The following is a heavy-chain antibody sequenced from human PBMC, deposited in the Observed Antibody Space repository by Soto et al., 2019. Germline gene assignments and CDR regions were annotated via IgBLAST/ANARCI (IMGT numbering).Heavy chain of an antibody. CDR1: GFTFRDYA. CDR2: ISWNSGSI. Sequence: EVHLVESGGGLVQPGRSLRLSCTASGFTFRDYAMHWVRQAPGKGLEWVSGISWNSGSIGYADSVKGRFTISRDNAKNALYLQMNSLRPEDTAFYYCAKGGSWDGHYFDYWGQGTLVTVSS. CDR3: AKGGSWDGHYFDY. J-gene: IGHJ4*02. D-gene: IGHD3-10*01. V-gene: IGHV3-9*01.